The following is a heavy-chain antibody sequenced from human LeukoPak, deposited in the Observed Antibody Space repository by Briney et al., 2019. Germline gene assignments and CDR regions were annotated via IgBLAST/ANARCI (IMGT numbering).Heavy chain of an antibody. CDR2: ISWNSCSI. CDR1: GFTFDDYA. CDR3: AKDSIYDFWSGLDAFDI. D-gene: IGHD3-3*01. J-gene: IGHJ3*02. Sequence: GRSLRLSCAASGFTFDDYAMHWVRQAPGKGLEGVSGISWNSCSIGYADSVKGRFTISRDNAKNSLYLQMNSLRAEDTALYYCAKDSIYDFWSGLDAFDIWGQGTMVTVSS. V-gene: IGHV3-9*01.